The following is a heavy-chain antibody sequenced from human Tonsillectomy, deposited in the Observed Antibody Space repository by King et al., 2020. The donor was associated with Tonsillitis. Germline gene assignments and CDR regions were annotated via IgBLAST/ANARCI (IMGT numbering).Heavy chain of an antibody. D-gene: IGHD1-26*01. V-gene: IGHV4-39*07. CDR3: ARRYIVGVSGFCY. CDR1: GGSISSSSYY. J-gene: IGHJ4*02. Sequence: LQLQESGPGLVKSSETLSLTCTVSGGSISSSSYYWGWIRQPPGKGLEWIGNIYYSGSSYYNPSLKSRVTISVDTSKNQFSLKLSSVTAADTAVYYCARRYIVGVSGFCYWGQGTLVTVSS. CDR2: IYYSGSS.